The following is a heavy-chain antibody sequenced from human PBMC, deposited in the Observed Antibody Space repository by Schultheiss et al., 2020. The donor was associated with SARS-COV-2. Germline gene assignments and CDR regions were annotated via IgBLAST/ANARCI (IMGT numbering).Heavy chain of an antibody. V-gene: IGHV4-4*07. D-gene: IGHD6-19*01. Sequence: SETLSLTCTVSGGSISSYYWSWIRQPAGKGLEWIGRIYTSGSTNYNPSLKSRVTISVDTSKNQFSLKLSSVTAADTAVYYCARHQAVAAYYYYYGMDVWGQGTTVTVSS. CDR2: IYTSGST. CDR1: GGSISSYY. J-gene: IGHJ6*02. CDR3: ARHQAVAAYYYYYGMDV.